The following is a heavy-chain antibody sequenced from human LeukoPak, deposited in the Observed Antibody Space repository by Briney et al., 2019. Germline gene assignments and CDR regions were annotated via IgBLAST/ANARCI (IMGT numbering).Heavy chain of an antibody. V-gene: IGHV4-4*07. D-gene: IGHD2-2*01. CDR1: GGSISSYY. Sequence: SETQSLTCTVSGGSISSYYWSWIRQPAGKGLEWIGRIYTSGSTNYNPSLKSRVTMSVDTSKKQFSLKLSSVTAADTAVYYCARAVCSSTSCYEDNWFDPWGQGTLVTVSS. CDR3: ARAVCSSTSCYEDNWFDP. CDR2: IYTSGST. J-gene: IGHJ5*02.